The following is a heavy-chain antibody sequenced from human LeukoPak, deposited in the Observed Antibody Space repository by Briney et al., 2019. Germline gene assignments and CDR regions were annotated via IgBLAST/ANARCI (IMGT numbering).Heavy chain of an antibody. V-gene: IGHV3-53*01. Sequence: GGSLRLSCTVSGFTVSTNSMSWVRQAPGKGLEWVSFIYSDNTHYSDSVKGRFTISGDNSKNTLYLQMNSLRAEDTAVYYCARRAGAYSHPYDYWGQGTLVTVSS. CDR1: GFTVSTNS. D-gene: IGHD4/OR15-4a*01. CDR2: IYSDNT. J-gene: IGHJ4*02. CDR3: ARRAGAYSHPYDY.